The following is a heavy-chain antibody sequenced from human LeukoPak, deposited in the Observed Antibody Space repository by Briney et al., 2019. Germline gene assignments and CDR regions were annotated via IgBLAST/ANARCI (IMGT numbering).Heavy chain of an antibody. CDR2: ISPYNGNT. Sequence: ASVKVSCKTSGYTFSSHSMNWVRQAPGQGLVWLGWISPYNGNTKYAQKIQGRATMTTDTSTSTAYLELRSLRSDDTAVYYCARGEYDLLGDYWGQGTLVTVSS. J-gene: IGHJ4*02. V-gene: IGHV1-18*01. D-gene: IGHD3-10*01. CDR3: ARGEYDLLGDY. CDR1: GYTFSSHS.